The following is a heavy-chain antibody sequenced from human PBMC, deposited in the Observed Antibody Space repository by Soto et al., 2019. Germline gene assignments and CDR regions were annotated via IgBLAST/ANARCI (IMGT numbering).Heavy chain of an antibody. D-gene: IGHD3-9*01. J-gene: IGHJ6*02. CDR3: ARGDATKIVVTTYYAMDV. CDR1: GGSLSNYG. Sequence: QVQLVQSGAEVKKPGSSVKVSGKASGGSLSNYGISWVRQAPGQGLEWMGGIIPVFGTANYAQKFQGRVTITADESTSIVYMDVTSLRSEDTAVYYCARGDATKIVVTTYYAMDVRGQGTTVTVSS. CDR2: IIPVFGTA. V-gene: IGHV1-69*12.